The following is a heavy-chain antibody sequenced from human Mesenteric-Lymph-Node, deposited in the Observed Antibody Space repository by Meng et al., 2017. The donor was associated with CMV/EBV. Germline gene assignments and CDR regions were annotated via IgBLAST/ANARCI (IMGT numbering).Heavy chain of an antibody. V-gene: IGHV5-10-1*01. CDR2: IGTADSYT. J-gene: IGHJ4*02. D-gene: IGHD5-18*01. CDR1: YW. Sequence: YWIGWVRQMHGKGLGWMGKIGTADSYTNYSPSFQGHVIISADKSISTAYLQWSSLQASDTAIYYCARLGYSYGQPAGLDYWGQGTLVTVSS. CDR3: ARLGYSYGQPAGLDY.